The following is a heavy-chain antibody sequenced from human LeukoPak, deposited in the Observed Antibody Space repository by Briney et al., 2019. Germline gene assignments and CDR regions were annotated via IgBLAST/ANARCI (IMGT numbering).Heavy chain of an antibody. V-gene: IGHV4-39*01. Sequence: SETLSLTCTVSGGSISSSSYYWGWIRQPPGKGLEWIGSIYYSGSTYYNPSLKSRVTISVDTSKNQFSLKLSSVTAADTAVYYCARLSIRRAFDIWGQGTMVTVSS. CDR2: IYYSGST. J-gene: IGHJ3*02. CDR3: ARLSIRRAFDI. D-gene: IGHD1-14*01. CDR1: GGSISSSSYY.